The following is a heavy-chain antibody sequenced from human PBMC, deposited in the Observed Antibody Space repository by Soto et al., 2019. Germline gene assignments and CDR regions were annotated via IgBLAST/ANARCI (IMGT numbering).Heavy chain of an antibody. D-gene: IGHD3-10*01. V-gene: IGHV3-53*01. Sequence: GGSLRLSCADSGFSVSSDYMSWVRQAPWKGLEWVSLIYSGGDTYYADSVKGRFTISRDISSNTIYLHMTSLRADDTAIYYCTRAGSDPGNFYISNYYAMDVWGRGTTVTVSS. CDR3: TRAGSDPGNFYISNYYAMDV. CDR1: GFSVSSDY. J-gene: IGHJ6*02. CDR2: IYSGGDT.